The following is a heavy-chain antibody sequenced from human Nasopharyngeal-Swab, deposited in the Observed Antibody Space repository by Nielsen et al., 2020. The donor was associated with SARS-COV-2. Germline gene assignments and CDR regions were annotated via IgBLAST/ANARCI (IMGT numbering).Heavy chain of an antibody. CDR1: GFTFSTYA. D-gene: IGHD5-12*01. J-gene: IGHJ6*02. CDR3: AKDRDSGDDSDDYYHYYGMDV. CDR2: ISDSDHTT. Sequence: GGSLRLSCAASGFTFSTYAISWVRQAPGKGLEWVSVISDSDHTTYYADSVKGRFTISRDNSKNTVNLQMNSLRVEDTAIYYCAKDRDSGDDSDDYYHYYGMDVWGQGTTVTVFS. V-gene: IGHV3-23*01.